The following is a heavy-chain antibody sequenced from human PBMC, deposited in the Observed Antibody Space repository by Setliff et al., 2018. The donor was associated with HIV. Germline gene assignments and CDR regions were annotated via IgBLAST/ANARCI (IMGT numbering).Heavy chain of an antibody. Sequence: ASVKVSCKASGYTFTDYFLHWVRQAPGQGLEWTGRINPTTAAANSAQKFQGRVTMARDTSVSTVYMELSRLRSDDMAVYFCARGGGGPSTFDIWGQGTMVTVSS. CDR1: GYTFTDYF. D-gene: IGHD2-15*01. V-gene: IGHV1-2*06. CDR2: INPTTAAA. CDR3: ARGGGGPSTFDI. J-gene: IGHJ3*02.